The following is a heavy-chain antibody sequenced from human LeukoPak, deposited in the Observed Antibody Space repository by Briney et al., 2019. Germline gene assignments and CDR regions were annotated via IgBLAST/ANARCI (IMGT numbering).Heavy chain of an antibody. Sequence: PGRSLRLSCAASGFTFDDYAMHWVRQAPGKGLEWVSGISWNSGSIGYADSVKGRFTISRDNAKNSLYLQMNSLRAEDTALYYCAKEPGYSSGGWGQGTLVTVSS. CDR2: ISWNSGSI. CDR1: GFTFDDYA. D-gene: IGHD6-19*01. CDR3: AKEPGYSSGG. V-gene: IGHV3-9*01. J-gene: IGHJ4*02.